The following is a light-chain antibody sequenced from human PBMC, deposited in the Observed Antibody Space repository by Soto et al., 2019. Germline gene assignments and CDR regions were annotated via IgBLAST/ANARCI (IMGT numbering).Light chain of an antibody. CDR3: SSFTSGSTIV. Sequence: QSALTQPASVSGSPGQSITISCTGTSSDIGGYNFVAWYQQHPGKAPEIKVYDVNNRPSGVSDRFSGPKSGNTASLTISGLQAEDEADYYCSSFTSGSTIVFGGGTKLTVL. CDR2: DVN. J-gene: IGLJ2*01. CDR1: SSDIGGYNF. V-gene: IGLV2-14*03.